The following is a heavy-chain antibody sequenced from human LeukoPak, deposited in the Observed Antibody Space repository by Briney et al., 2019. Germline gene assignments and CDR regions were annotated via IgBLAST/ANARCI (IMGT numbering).Heavy chain of an antibody. CDR1: GYTFTSYY. J-gene: IGHJ4*02. CDR2: INPSGGST. V-gene: IGHV1-46*01. D-gene: IGHD6-19*01. CDR3: AREIAVAGTDY. Sequence: ASVKVSCKASGYTFTSYYMHWVRQAPGQGLEWMGIINPSGGSTSCAQKFQGRVTMTRDTSTSTVYMELRSLRSDDTAVYYCAREIAVAGTDYWGQGTLVTVSS.